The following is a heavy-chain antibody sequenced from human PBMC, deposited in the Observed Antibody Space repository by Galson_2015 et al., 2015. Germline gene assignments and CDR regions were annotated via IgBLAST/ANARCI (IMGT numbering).Heavy chain of an antibody. CDR3: AREVGHGGGYLISDYYMDV. CDR1: GFTFSTYW. J-gene: IGHJ6*03. D-gene: IGHD1-26*01. Sequence: SLRLSCAASGFTFSTYWLSWVRQAPGKGLEWVANIKEEGSEKYYVGAVEGRFTISRDNAKNSLYLQMDTLRAEDTAVYYCAREVGHGGGYLISDYYMDVWGKGTTVTVSS. V-gene: IGHV3-7*01. CDR2: IKEEGSEK.